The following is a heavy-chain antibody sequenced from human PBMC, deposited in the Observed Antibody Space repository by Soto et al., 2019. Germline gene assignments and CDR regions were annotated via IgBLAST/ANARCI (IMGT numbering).Heavy chain of an antibody. CDR1: GYTFTREQ. CDR3: ARVMRSLLSITALDT. V-gene: IGHV1-46*01. D-gene: IGHD5-18*01. CDR2: IDPSGGKT. J-gene: IGHJ5*02. Sequence: ASVKVSCKASGYTFTREQIHWVRKAPGQGLEWMGMIDPSGGKTNYGQQFQGRVTMNRDTSTSTVDMALSSLRSDDTAIYFCARVMRSLLSITALDTWGQGTLVTVS.